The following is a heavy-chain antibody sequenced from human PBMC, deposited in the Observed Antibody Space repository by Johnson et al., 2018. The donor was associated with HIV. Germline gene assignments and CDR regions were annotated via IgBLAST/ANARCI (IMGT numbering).Heavy chain of an antibody. CDR3: ARAYDSSGYYYGGDAFDI. D-gene: IGHD3-22*01. CDR2: IRYDGSNK. Sequence: VQLVESGGGVVQPGGSLRLSYAASGFTFSSYGMHWVRQAPGKGLEWVAFIRYDGSNKYYADSVKGRFPISRDNSKNTLYLQMNSLRAEDTAVYYWARAYDSSGYYYGGDAFDIWGQGTMVTVSS. J-gene: IGHJ3*02. CDR1: GFTFSSYG. V-gene: IGHV3-30*02.